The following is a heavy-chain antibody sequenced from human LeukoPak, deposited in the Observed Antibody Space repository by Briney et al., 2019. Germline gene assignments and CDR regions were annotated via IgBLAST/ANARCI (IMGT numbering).Heavy chain of an antibody. Sequence: GGSLRLSCAASGFTFSSYAMSWVRQAPGKGLEWVSAISGSGGSTYYADSVKGRFTISRDNSKNTLYLQMNSLRAEDTAVYYCAKDPERSMIGVWLFAFDIWGQGTMVTVSS. CDR2: ISGSGGST. J-gene: IGHJ3*02. D-gene: IGHD3-22*01. V-gene: IGHV3-23*01. CDR3: AKDPERSMIGVWLFAFDI. CDR1: GFTFSSYA.